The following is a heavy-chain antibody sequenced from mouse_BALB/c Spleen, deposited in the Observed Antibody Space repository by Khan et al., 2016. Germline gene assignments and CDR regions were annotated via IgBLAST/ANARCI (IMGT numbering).Heavy chain of an antibody. CDR1: GYTFTDYV. D-gene: IGHD3-1*01. Sequence: QVQLKQSGPELVKPGASVNMSCKASGYTFTDYVIGWVKQRTGQGLEWIGEIYPGSNNIYYNEKCKDKATLTADKSSSTAYMQLSSLTSEDSAVYCCARSGSLSYYTLDYWGQGASVTVSS. CDR3: ARSGSLSYYTLDY. CDR2: IYPGSNNI. J-gene: IGHJ4*01. V-gene: IGHV1-77*01.